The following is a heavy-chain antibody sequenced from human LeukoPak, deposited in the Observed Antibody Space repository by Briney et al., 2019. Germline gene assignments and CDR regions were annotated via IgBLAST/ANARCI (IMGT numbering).Heavy chain of an antibody. CDR2: IIPIFGTA. J-gene: IGHJ4*02. CDR1: GGTFSSYA. V-gene: IGHV1-69*01. Sequence: ASVKVSCKASGGTFSSYAISWVRQAPGQGLEWMGGIIPIFGTANYAQKFQGRVTISADESTSTAYMELSSLRSEDTAVYYCARGGIAAAGTFDYWGQGTLVTVSS. D-gene: IGHD6-13*01. CDR3: ARGGIAAAGTFDY.